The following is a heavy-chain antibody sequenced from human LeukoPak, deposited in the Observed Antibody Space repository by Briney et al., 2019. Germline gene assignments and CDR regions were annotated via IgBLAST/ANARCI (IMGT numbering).Heavy chain of an antibody. J-gene: IGHJ4*02. CDR3: AREHTAMSAGGGGWYYFDY. D-gene: IGHD5-18*01. CDR2: IIPIFGTA. Sequence: SVKVSCKASGGTFSSYAISWVRQAPGQGLEWMGEIIPIFGTANYAQKFQGRVTITADESTSTAYMELSSLRSEDTAVYYCAREHTAMSAGGGGWYYFDYWGQGTLVTVSS. CDR1: GGTFSSYA. V-gene: IGHV1-69*13.